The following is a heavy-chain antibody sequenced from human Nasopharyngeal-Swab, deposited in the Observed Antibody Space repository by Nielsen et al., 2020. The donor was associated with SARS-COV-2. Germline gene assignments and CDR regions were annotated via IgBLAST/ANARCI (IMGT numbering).Heavy chain of an antibody. Sequence: GESLKISCAASGFTFNNYNFNWVRQAPGKGLGWVSSISSSSSYIYYADSVKGRFTISRDNAKNSLYLQMNSLRAEDTAVYYCARDGLDYDFWSAYFMDVWGQGTTVTVSS. CDR3: ARDGLDYDFWSAYFMDV. J-gene: IGHJ6*02. CDR2: ISSSSSYI. D-gene: IGHD3-3*01. CDR1: GFTFNNYN. V-gene: IGHV3-21*01.